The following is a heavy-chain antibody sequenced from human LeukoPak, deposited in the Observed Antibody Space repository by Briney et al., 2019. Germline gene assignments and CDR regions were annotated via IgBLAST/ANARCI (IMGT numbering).Heavy chain of an antibody. J-gene: IGHJ5*02. Sequence: SVKVSCKASGGTFSSYAISWVRQAPGQGLEWMGRIIPILGIANYAQKFQGRVTITADKSTSTAYMELSSLRSEDTAVYYCARGLRYCSSTSCYQWMEPWGQGTLVTVSS. CDR3: ARGLRYCSSTSCYQWMEP. V-gene: IGHV1-69*04. D-gene: IGHD2-2*01. CDR2: IIPILGIA. CDR1: GGTFSSYA.